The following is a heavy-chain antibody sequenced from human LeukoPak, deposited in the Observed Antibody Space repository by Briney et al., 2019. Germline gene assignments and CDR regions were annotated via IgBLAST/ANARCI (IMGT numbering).Heavy chain of an antibody. V-gene: IGHV1-2*02. CDR2: IDPNYSET. CDR3: VTSGVLPSNTLSV. D-gene: IGHD1-26*01. Sequence: ASLTVSCEGSGYMFDVFYMHWVRQGPRQGLEWMGWIDPNYSETVYAQEFQGRVTMTRDTSIATAYMELTSLTFDDSAVYYCVTSGVLPSNTLSVWGQGTEVTLCS. CDR1: GYMFDVFY. J-gene: IGHJ3*01.